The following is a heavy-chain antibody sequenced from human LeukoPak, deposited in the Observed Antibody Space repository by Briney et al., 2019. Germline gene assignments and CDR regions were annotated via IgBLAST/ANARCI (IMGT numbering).Heavy chain of an antibody. CDR1: GFTFSSYS. CDR3: ARGAEAGSGPIRY. Sequence: GGSLRLSCAASGFTFSSYSMNWVRQAPGKGLEWVSYISSSSSTIYYADSVKGRFTISRDNAKNSLYLQMNSLRVEDTAVYYCARGAEAGSGPIRYWGQGTLVTVSS. J-gene: IGHJ4*02. D-gene: IGHD6-19*01. V-gene: IGHV3-48*01. CDR2: ISSSSSTI.